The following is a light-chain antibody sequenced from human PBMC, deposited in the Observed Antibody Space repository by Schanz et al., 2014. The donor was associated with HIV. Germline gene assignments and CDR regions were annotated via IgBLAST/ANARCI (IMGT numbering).Light chain of an antibody. CDR2: GAS. J-gene: IGKJ1*01. CDR3: QQYNNWPPWT. Sequence: EIVMTQSPATLSVSPGERATLSCRASQSVSSNLAWYQQIPGQAPRLLIHGASTRATGIPDRFGGSGSGTEFTLTISSLQSEDFAVYYCQQYNNWPPWTFGQGTKVEIK. V-gene: IGKV3D-15*01. CDR1: QSVSSN.